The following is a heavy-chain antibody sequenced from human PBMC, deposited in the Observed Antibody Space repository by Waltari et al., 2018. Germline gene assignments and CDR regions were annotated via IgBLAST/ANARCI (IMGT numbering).Heavy chain of an antibody. V-gene: IGHV4-59*12. CDR3: AQWNAPNRCFDS. Sequence: QVQLQESGPGLVEPSATVSLTCGVSGGSISSYFWNWIRQPPGKGLEWIGYGHNNGGTKYNPSLKSRATISVDRSTNQVSLRLTSTTPADTAVYYCAQWNAPNRCFDSWGQGTLVTVSS. J-gene: IGHJ4*02. D-gene: IGHD1-1*01. CDR2: GHNNGGT. CDR1: GGSISSYF.